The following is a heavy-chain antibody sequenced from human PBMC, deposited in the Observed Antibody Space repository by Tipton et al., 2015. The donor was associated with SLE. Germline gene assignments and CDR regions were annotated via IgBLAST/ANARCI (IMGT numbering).Heavy chain of an antibody. V-gene: IGHV3-23*01. D-gene: IGHD7-27*01. CDR3: AKNLALTGATLVPHH. J-gene: IGHJ5*02. CDR2: ISSRYDTT. Sequence: GSLRLSCAASGFTFSTYAMSWVRQAPGKGLEWVSGISSRYDTTFYADSVKGRFTISRDNSKNTLFLQMNTLRAEDTAVYYCAKNLALTGATLVPHHWGQGTLVTVSS. CDR1: GFTFSTYA.